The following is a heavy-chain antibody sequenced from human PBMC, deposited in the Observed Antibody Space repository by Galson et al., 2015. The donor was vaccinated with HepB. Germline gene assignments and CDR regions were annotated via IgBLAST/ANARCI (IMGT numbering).Heavy chain of an antibody. CDR1: GFTFSSYA. CDR2: ISGSGGST. CDR3: AKSIYYDILTGYYSPSYLDY. J-gene: IGHJ4*02. D-gene: IGHD3-9*01. V-gene: IGHV3-23*01. Sequence: SLRLSCAASGFTFSSYAMSWVRQAPGKGLEWVSAISGSGGSTYYADSVKGRFTISRDNSKNTLYLQMNSLRAEDTAVYYCAKSIYYDILTGYYSPSYLDYWGQGTLVTVSS.